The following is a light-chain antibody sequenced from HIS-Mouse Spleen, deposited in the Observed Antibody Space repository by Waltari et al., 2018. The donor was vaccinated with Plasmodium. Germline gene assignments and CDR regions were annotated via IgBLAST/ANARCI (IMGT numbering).Light chain of an antibody. V-gene: IGLV3-27*01. CDR3: YSAADNNRV. J-gene: IGLJ3*02. Sequence: SYELTQPSSVSVSPGQTARITCSGDVLAKKYARWFQQKPGQAPVLVIYKDSERPSGIPERFAGSSSWTTGTLTISGAQVEDEADYYCYSAADNNRVFGGGTKLTVL. CDR1: VLAKKY. CDR2: KDS.